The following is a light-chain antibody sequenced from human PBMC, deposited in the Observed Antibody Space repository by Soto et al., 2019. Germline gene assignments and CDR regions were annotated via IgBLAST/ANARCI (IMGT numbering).Light chain of an antibody. V-gene: IGLV2-23*02. CDR2: EVT. CDR1: SSDVGSYDL. Sequence: QSALTQPASVSGSPGQAITISCTGSSSDVGSYDLVSWYQQHPGIVPKLMIYEVTKRPSGVSNRFSASKSGNTASLTISGLQAEDEANYYCCSYSASSVVIFGGGTKLTVL. J-gene: IGLJ2*01. CDR3: CSYSASSVVI.